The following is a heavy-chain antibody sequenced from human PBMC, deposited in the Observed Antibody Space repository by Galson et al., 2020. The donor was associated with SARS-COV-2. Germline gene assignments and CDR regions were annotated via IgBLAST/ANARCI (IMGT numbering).Heavy chain of an antibody. Sequence: SETLSLTCAVYGGSFSGYYWSWIRQPPGKGLEWIGEINHSGSTNYNPSLKSRVTISVDTSKNQFSLKLSSVTAADTAVYYCARGILRVSGREVYDILTGYYNARSRWAYNWFDPWGQGTLVTVSS. CDR2: INHSGST. CDR3: ARGILRVSGREVYDILTGYYNARSRWAYNWFDP. V-gene: IGHV4-34*01. D-gene: IGHD3-9*01. CDR1: GGSFSGYY. J-gene: IGHJ5*02.